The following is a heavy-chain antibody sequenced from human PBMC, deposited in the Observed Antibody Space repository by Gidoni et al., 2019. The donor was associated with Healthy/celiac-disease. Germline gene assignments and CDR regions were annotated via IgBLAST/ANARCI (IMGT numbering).Heavy chain of an antibody. CDR2: ISSSGSTI. V-gene: IGHV3-48*03. CDR3: ARGYYDILTGYSPFRY. D-gene: IGHD3-9*01. J-gene: IGHJ4*02. CDR1: GFTFSSYE. Sequence: EVQLVESGGGLVQPGGSLRLSCAASGFTFSSYEMNWVRQAPGKGLEWVSYISSSGSTIYYADSVKGRFTISRDNAKNSLYLQMNSLRAEDTAVYYCARGYYDILTGYSPFRYWGQGTLVTVSS.